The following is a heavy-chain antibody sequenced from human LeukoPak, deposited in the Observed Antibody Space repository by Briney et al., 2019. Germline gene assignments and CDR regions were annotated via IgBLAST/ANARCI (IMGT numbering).Heavy chain of an antibody. J-gene: IGHJ3*02. V-gene: IGHV3-66*02. D-gene: IGHD2-21*01. Sequence: GGSLRLSCVASGFTVSSSYMSWVRQAPGQGLDWVSVIYSGGNTYYADSVKGRFTISRDNSKNTLYLQMNSLRAEDTAVYYCARENCGGDCLGAFDNWGQGTMVTVSS. CDR3: ARENCGGDCLGAFDN. CDR1: GFTVSSSY. CDR2: IYSGGNT.